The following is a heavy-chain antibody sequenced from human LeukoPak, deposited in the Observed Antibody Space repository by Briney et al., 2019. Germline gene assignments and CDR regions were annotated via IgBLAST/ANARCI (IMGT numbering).Heavy chain of an antibody. J-gene: IGHJ4*02. CDR1: GFTFSSYA. V-gene: IGHV3-30-3*01. D-gene: IGHD3-10*01. Sequence: PGRSLRLSCAASGFTFSSYAMHWVRQAPGKGLEWVAVISYDGSNKYYADSVKGRFTISRDNSKNTLYLQMNSLRAEDTAVYYCARDLDYGSGSHFDYRGQGTLVTVSS. CDR3: ARDLDYGSGSHFDY. CDR2: ISYDGSNK.